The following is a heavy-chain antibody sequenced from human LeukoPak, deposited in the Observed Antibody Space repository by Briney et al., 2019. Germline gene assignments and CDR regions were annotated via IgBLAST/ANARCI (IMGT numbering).Heavy chain of an antibody. J-gene: IGHJ4*02. CDR1: GFIVADYY. Sequence: PGRSLTLSCAVSGFIVADYYMNCVRQAPGNGLEWVSVIYAGGTTYYPDPVKGRFTISRDNSKNTLYLQMNSLRAEDTAVYYCAKDIAARPGTALFDYWGQGTLVTVSS. D-gene: IGHD6-6*01. CDR3: AKDIAARPGTALFDY. CDR2: IYAGGTT. V-gene: IGHV3-53*01.